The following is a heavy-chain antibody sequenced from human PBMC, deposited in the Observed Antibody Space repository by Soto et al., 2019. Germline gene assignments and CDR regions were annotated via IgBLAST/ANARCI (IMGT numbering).Heavy chain of an antibody. CDR3: ARLRLGADDFWSGYSGLYYYYYMDV. CDR2: IYYSGST. J-gene: IGHJ6*03. Sequence: SETLSLTCTVSGGSISSSSYYWGWIRQPPGKGLEWIGSIYYSGSTYYNPSLKSRVTISVDTSKNQFSLKLSSVTAADTAVYYCARLRLGADDFWSGYSGLYYYYYMDVWGKGTTVTVSS. V-gene: IGHV4-39*01. CDR1: GGSISSSSYY. D-gene: IGHD3-3*01.